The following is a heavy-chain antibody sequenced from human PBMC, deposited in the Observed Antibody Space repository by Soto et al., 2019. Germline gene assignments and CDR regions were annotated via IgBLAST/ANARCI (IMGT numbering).Heavy chain of an antibody. CDR2: ISYDGSNR. Sequence: QVQLVESGGGVVQPGRSLKLSCAAYGFTFSNYDMHWVRQAPGKGLEWVAVISYDGSNRYYADSVKGRFTISRDNSKNTLYLQMNSLRAEDTAVYYCAKERSTGWYYFDYWGQGTLVTVSS. D-gene: IGHD6-19*01. J-gene: IGHJ4*02. CDR1: GFTFSNYD. V-gene: IGHV3-30*18. CDR3: AKERSTGWYYFDY.